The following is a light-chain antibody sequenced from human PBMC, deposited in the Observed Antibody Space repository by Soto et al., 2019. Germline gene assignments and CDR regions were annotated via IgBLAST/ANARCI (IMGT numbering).Light chain of an antibody. V-gene: IGKV3-20*01. CDR1: QSVSRD. Sequence: EIVMTQSPATLSVSPGERATLSCRASQSVSRDLAWYQQKPGQAPRLLIYGASTRATGIPDRFSGSGSGTDFTLTISRLEPEDFAVYYCQQYGISPRTFGQGTKVEIK. CDR2: GAS. CDR3: QQYGISPRT. J-gene: IGKJ1*01.